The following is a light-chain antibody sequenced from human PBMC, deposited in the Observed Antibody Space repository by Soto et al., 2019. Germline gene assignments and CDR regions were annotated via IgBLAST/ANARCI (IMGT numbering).Light chain of an antibody. J-gene: IGKJ1*01. CDR2: EAS. CDR1: QSISGW. CDR3: QQYKSYWT. Sequence: DIQMTQSPSTLSASVGDRVTITCRASQSISGWLAWYQQKPGTAPKLLIHEASNLETGVPSRFSGSGSGTEFTPTIXSLQPDDFATYYCQQYKSYWTFGQGTKVDIK. V-gene: IGKV1-5*01.